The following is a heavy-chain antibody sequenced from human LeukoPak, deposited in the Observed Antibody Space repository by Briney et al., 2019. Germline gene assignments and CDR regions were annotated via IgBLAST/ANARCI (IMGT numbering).Heavy chain of an antibody. V-gene: IGHV3-30*02. CDR1: GFTFSSYD. Sequence: PGGSLRLSCAASGFTFSSYDMHWVRQAPDKGLEWVAFIRYDGSNKYYADSVKGRFTISRDNSKNTLYLQVNSLRVEDTAVYYCAKDLGVDYYDSSGYHYWGRGTLVTVSS. CDR2: IRYDGSNK. D-gene: IGHD3-22*01. CDR3: AKDLGVDYYDSSGYHY. J-gene: IGHJ4*02.